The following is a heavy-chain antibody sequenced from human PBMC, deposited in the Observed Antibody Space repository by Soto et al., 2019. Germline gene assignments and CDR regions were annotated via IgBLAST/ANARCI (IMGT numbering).Heavy chain of an antibody. D-gene: IGHD6-13*01. CDR2: INHSGST. CDR3: ARGRQQLVRGFDY. Sequence: QVQLQQWGAGLLKPSETLSLTCAVYGGSFSGYYWSWIRQPPGKGLEWIGEINHSGSTNYNPSLKSRVTISLDTPKNQFSLKLSSVTAADTAVYYCARGRQQLVRGFDYWGQGILVTVSS. V-gene: IGHV4-34*01. J-gene: IGHJ4*02. CDR1: GGSFSGYY.